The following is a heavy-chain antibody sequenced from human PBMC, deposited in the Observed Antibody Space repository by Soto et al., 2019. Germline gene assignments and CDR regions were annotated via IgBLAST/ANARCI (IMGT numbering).Heavy chain of an antibody. D-gene: IGHD1-26*01. CDR1: GYTFTSYD. CDR2: MNPNSGNT. V-gene: IGHV1-8*01. Sequence: QVQLVQSGAEVKKPGASVKVSCKASGYTFTSYDINWVRQATGQGLEWMGWMNPNSGNTGYAQKLWGRVTMTRNTAMRTAYMGLSSLRSEETAVSYCAGESSGSYRLDYWGQGTLVGVS. J-gene: IGHJ4*02. CDR3: AGESSGSYRLDY.